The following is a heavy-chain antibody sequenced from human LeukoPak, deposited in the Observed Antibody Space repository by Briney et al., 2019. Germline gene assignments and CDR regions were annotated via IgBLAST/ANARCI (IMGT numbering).Heavy chain of an antibody. J-gene: IGHJ6*03. Sequence: GGSLRLSCAASGFTFSSYSMSWVRQAPGKGLEWVSSISSSSSYIYYADSVKGRFTISRDNAKNSLYLQMNSLRAEDTAVYYCPRESSSWFRQRYYYMDVWGKGTTVTVSS. V-gene: IGHV3-21*01. CDR2: ISSSSSYI. D-gene: IGHD6-13*01. CDR1: GFTFSSYS. CDR3: PRESSSWFRQRYYYMDV.